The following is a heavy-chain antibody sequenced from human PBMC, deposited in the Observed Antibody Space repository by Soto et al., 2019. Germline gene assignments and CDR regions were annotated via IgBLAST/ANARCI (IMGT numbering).Heavy chain of an antibody. Sequence: QVQLQESGPGLVKPSQTLSLTCTVSGGSISSGGYYWSWIRQHPGKGLEWIGYIYYSGSTYYNPSLKNRVTIPLDTSKNQFSLKLSSVTAADTAVYYCARDDGSSWPGGGWYYYGMDVWGQGTTVTVSS. D-gene: IGHD6-13*01. CDR3: ARDDGSSWPGGGWYYYGMDV. CDR1: GGSISSGGYY. J-gene: IGHJ6*02. CDR2: IYYSGST. V-gene: IGHV4-31*03.